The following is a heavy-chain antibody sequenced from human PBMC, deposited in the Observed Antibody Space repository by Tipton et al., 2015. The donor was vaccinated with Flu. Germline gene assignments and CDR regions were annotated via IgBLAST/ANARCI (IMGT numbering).Heavy chain of an antibody. CDR2: IKQDATEK. CDR3: ARTRWSYYLDY. J-gene: IGHJ4*02. V-gene: IGHV3-7*01. CDR1: GFTFSMYW. Sequence: SLRLSCSGPGFTFSMYWMTWVRQAPGKGLEWVANIKQDATEKYYVDSVEGRFTISRDNAENSVYLQMNSLRAEDTGVYFCARTRWSYYLDYWGQGTLVTVSS. D-gene: IGHD1-26*01.